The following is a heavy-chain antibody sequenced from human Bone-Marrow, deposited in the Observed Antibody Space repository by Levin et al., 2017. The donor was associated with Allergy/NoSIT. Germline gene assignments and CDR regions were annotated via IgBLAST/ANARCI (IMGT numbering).Heavy chain of an antibody. CDR3: ARGWSGLGFGESDGMDV. J-gene: IGHJ6*02. CDR1: GFTFSSYG. Sequence: GGSLRLSCAASGFTFSSYGMHWVRQAPGKGLEWVAVIWYDGSNKYYADSVKGRFTISRDNSKNTLYLQMNSLRAEDTAVYYCARGWSGLGFGESDGMDVWGQGTTVTVSS. V-gene: IGHV3-33*01. D-gene: IGHD3-10*01. CDR2: IWYDGSNK.